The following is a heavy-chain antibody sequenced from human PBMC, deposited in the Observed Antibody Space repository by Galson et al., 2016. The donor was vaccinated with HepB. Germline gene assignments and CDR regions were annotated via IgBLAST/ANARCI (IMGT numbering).Heavy chain of an antibody. V-gene: IGHV4-39*07. Sequence: SETLSLTCTVSGGSISSSTYYWGWIRQPPGKGLEWIGSVYYSGSTYYNPSLKSRVTISVDTSRNQFSLKLTSVTAADTAVYYCARDGTATLGYWFDPWGQGTLVTVSS. J-gene: IGHJ5*02. D-gene: IGHD2-8*02. CDR1: GGSISSSTYY. CDR2: VYYSGST. CDR3: ARDGTATLGYWFDP.